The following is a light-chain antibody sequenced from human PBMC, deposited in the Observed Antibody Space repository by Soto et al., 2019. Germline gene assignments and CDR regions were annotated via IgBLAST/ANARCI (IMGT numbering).Light chain of an antibody. Sequence: EIVMSQSPATLSVSPGETTRLSCRASQSINSDVAWYQQKVGQTPRLLIHGASTRATGIAARFSGTGSETDFTLTISGLQSDDSAVYFCQQYNNWPFSFGQGTLLAIK. V-gene: IGKV3D-15*01. CDR1: QSINSD. CDR3: QQYNNWPFS. J-gene: IGKJ5*01. CDR2: GAS.